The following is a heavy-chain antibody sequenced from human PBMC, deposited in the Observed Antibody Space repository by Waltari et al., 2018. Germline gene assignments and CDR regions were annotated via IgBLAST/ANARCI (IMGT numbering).Heavy chain of an antibody. CDR2: IYYGGST. CDR3: ARHWKKSGYRFDP. J-gene: IGHJ5*02. CDR1: GGSISSSSYY. D-gene: IGHD5-12*01. Sequence: QLQLQESGPGLVKPSETLSLTCTVSGGSISSSSYYWGWSRQSPGKGLEWIGSIYYGGSTYYNPTLKSRVTLSGDTSKNQFSLELSSVTAADTAVYYCARHWKKSGYRFDPWGQGTLVTVSS. V-gene: IGHV4-39*01.